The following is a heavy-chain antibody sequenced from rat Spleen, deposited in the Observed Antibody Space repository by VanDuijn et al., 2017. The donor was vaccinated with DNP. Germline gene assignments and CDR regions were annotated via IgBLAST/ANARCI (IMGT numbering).Heavy chain of an antibody. CDR3: ARGSTSIYWYFDF. CDR2: ISYDGSRT. Sequence: EVQLVESGGGLVQPGRSLKLSCAASGFTFSNYGMHWIRQAPKKGLEWVATISYDGSRTYYRDSVKGRFTISRDNAKSTLYLQMDSLRSEDTATYYCARGSTSIYWYFDFWGPGTMVTVSS. J-gene: IGHJ1*01. CDR1: GFTFSNYG. D-gene: IGHD3-1*01. V-gene: IGHV5-19*01.